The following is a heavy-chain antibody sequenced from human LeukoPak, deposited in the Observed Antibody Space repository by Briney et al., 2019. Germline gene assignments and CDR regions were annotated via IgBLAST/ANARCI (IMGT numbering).Heavy chain of an antibody. CDR3: ASSSNRYYYYYMDV. D-gene: IGHD1-14*01. J-gene: IGHJ6*03. Sequence: SETLSLTCAVYGGSFSGYNWRWIRQPPGKGLEWIGEINHSGNTKYNPSLKSRVTISVDTSKNQFSPKLSSVTAADTAVYYCASSSNRYYYYYMDVWGKGTTVTVSS. CDR2: INHSGNT. V-gene: IGHV4-34*01. CDR1: GGSFSGYN.